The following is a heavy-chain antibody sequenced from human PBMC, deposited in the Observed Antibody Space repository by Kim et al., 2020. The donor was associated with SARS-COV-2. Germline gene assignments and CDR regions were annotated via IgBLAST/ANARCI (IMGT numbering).Heavy chain of an antibody. J-gene: IGHJ4*02. CDR2: IATKTEGETA. D-gene: IGHD3-10*01. V-gene: IGHV3-15*04. CDR3: TTDRAESGPFDY. CDR1: GFIFSNIW. Sequence: GGSLRLSCGASGFIFSNIWMNWVRQAPGKGLEWVGRIATKTEGETADYNAPVKGRFIISRDDSKNTVSLQMNNLEAEDTGVYYCTTDRAESGPFDYWGLGTLVTVSS.